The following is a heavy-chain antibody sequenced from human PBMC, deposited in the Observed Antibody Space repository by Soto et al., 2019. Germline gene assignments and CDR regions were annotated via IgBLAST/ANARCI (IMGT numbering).Heavy chain of an antibody. CDR3: ARYYYDSSGYYENWFDP. Sequence: SETLSLTCTVSGGSISSGDYYWSWIRQPPGKGLEWIGYIYYNGSTYYNPSLKSRVTISLDTSKNQFSLKLSSLTAADTVVYFCARYYYDSSGYYENWFDPWGQGTLVTVSS. D-gene: IGHD3-22*01. J-gene: IGHJ5*02. CDR2: IYYNGST. CDR1: GGSISSGDYY. V-gene: IGHV4-30-4*01.